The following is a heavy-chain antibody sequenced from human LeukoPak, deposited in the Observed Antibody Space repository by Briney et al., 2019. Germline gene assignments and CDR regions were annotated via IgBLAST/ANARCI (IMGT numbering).Heavy chain of an antibody. CDR1: GYTFTSYD. CDR2: MNPNSGNT. V-gene: IGHV1-8*03. J-gene: IGHJ6*03. Sequence: ASVKVSCKASGYTFTSYDINWVRQATGQGLEWIGWMNPNSGNTGYAQKFQGRVTITRNTSISTAYMELSSLRSEDTAVYYCARAPLYYDILTGWVYYYYMDVWGKGTTVTVSS. CDR3: ARAPLYYDILTGWVYYYYMDV. D-gene: IGHD3-9*01.